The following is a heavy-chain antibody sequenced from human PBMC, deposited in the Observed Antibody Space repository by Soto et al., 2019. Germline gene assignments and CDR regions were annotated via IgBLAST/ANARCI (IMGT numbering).Heavy chain of an antibody. J-gene: IGHJ5*02. Sequence: GGSLRLSCAVSGFTFDDYAMSWVRQAPGKGLEWVSAISGSGGSTYYADSVKGRFTISRDNSKNTLYLQMNSLRAEDTAVYYCAKDSQGTQIAARPTGFDPWGQGTLVTVSS. D-gene: IGHD6-6*01. CDR1: GFTFDDYA. CDR2: ISGSGGST. V-gene: IGHV3-23*01. CDR3: AKDSQGTQIAARPTGFDP.